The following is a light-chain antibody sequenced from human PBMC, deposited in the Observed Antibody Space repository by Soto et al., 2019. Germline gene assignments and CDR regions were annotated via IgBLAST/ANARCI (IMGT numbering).Light chain of an antibody. V-gene: IGKV1-5*01. Sequence: DIQITQSPSFLSASVGDKVTITCRATESVSKWLAWYQEKPGNPPRPLIYDASTLESGVPSRFSGSGSGTEFTLTISSLQADDFAIYYCQQYNSYSWTFGQGTKVDI. CDR2: DAS. CDR1: ESVSKW. J-gene: IGKJ1*01. CDR3: QQYNSYSWT.